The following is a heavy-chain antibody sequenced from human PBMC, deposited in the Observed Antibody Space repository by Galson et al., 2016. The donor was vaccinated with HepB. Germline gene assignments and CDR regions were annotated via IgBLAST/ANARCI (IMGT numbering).Heavy chain of an antibody. D-gene: IGHD2-2*01. J-gene: IGHJ6*02. CDR1: GGTFSTYA. V-gene: IGHV1-69*13. Sequence: SVKVSCKASGGTFSTYAISWVRQAPGQGLDWMGGIIPIFGTTNYAQKFQGRVTITADESTNTAYMELSRLRSEDTAVYYCAREGKYCLSTRCYAVDYQYYYGMDVWGQGTTVTVSS. CDR2: IIPIFGTT. CDR3: AREGKYCLSTRCYAVDYQYYYGMDV.